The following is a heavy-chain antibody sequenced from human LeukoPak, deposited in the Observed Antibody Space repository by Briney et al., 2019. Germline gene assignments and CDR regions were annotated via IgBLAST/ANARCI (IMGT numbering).Heavy chain of an antibody. CDR3: ARIVGATHFDY. CDR2: IKSDGITT. D-gene: IGHD1-26*01. CDR1: GFTFTNYW. Sequence: QPGGSLRLSFAASGFTFTNYWIHWVRQAPGKGLMWVSRIKSDGITTNYADSVKGRFTISRDNAKNTVYLQMNSLRAEDTAVYYCARIVGATHFDYWGQGTLVTVSS. J-gene: IGHJ4*02. V-gene: IGHV3-74*01.